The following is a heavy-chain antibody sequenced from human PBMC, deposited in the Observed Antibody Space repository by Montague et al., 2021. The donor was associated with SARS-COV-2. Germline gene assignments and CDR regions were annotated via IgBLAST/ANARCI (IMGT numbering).Heavy chain of an antibody. CDR1: GCSISTYY. J-gene: IGHJ4*02. D-gene: IGHD2-15*01. CDR3: ARDYSHCSGGSCVFDY. Sequence: SETLSLTCTVSGCSISTYYLRWIRQLAGKGLEWIGRIYSSGSTNXNPSLKSRISMSVDTSKNQFSLKLSSVTAADTAIYYCARDYSHCSGGSCVFDYWGQGTL. CDR2: IYSSGST. V-gene: IGHV4-4*07.